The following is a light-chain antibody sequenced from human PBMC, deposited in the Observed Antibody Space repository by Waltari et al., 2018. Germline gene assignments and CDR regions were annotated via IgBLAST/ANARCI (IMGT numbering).Light chain of an antibody. CDR3: QQYYSTVT. CDR2: WAS. V-gene: IGKV4-1*01. CDR1: QSVLNRDTKKSY. Sequence: DIVMTQSPDSLAVSLGERATITCRSSQSVLNRDTKKSYLAVYQQKSGQTPKLLIYWASTRESGVPDRFSGSGSGTDFTLTITSLQAEDVAVYYCQQYYSTVTFGGGTKVEIK. J-gene: IGKJ4*01.